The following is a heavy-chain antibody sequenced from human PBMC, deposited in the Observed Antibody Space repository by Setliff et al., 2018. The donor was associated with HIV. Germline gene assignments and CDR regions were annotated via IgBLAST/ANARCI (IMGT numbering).Heavy chain of an antibody. CDR2: INHSGST. Sequence: PSETLSLTCAVYGGSFSGYYWSWIRQPPGKGLEWIGEINHSGSTNYNPSLKSRVTISVDTSKNQFSLKLRSVTAADTAVYYCARHGYSSDLRISYCDSWGQGSLVTVSS. D-gene: IGHD5-18*01. CDR3: ARHGYSSDLRISYCDS. J-gene: IGHJ4*02. V-gene: IGHV4-34*01. CDR1: GGSFSGYY.